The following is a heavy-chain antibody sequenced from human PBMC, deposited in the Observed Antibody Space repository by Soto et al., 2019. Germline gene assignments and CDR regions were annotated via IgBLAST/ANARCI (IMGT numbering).Heavy chain of an antibody. CDR3: ARDKITGRFDY. Sequence: LETLSLTCAVYGGSFSGYDWTWIRQPPGTGLEWIGEINHSGSTNYNPSLKSRVTISVDTSKNQFSLKLTSVTAADTAVYYCARDKITGRFDYWGQGTLVTVSS. D-gene: IGHD2-8*02. CDR1: GGSFSGYD. V-gene: IGHV4-34*01. CDR2: INHSGST. J-gene: IGHJ4*02.